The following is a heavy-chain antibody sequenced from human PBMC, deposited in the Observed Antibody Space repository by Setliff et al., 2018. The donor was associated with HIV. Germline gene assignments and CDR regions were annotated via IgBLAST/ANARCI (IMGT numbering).Heavy chain of an antibody. CDR2: IKSKVSGETA. CDR3: TTENHSY. J-gene: IGHJ4*02. Sequence: PGGSLRLSCTASGFTFSDFYMGWVRQAPGKGLEWVGRIKSKVSGETADYAAPVTGRFTISRDDSRNMVFLQMNSLKSDDTAVYYCTTENHSYCGRGTLVTVSS. V-gene: IGHV3-15*01. CDR1: GFTFSDFY. D-gene: IGHD4-4*01.